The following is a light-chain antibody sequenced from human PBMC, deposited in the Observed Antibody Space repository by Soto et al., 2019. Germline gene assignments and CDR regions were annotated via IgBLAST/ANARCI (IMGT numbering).Light chain of an antibody. V-gene: IGKV1-39*01. CDR3: QQASSFTLT. Sequence: DIQMTQSPSSLSASVGDRVTITCRASQSIKSYLNWYQQKRGTAPKLXIYAASSLQSGVPSRFSGSGSGTDFTLTISRLQPEDFATAYCQQASSFTLTFGQGTRLEIK. CDR2: AAS. J-gene: IGKJ5*01. CDR1: QSIKSY.